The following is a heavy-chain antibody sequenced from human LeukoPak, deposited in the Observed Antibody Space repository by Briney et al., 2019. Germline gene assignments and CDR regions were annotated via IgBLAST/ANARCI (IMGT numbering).Heavy chain of an antibody. CDR3: AKVTIAD. Sequence: GGSLRLSCAASGFTFDDYAMHWVRQAPGKGLEWVSGISWNSGSIGYADSVKGRFTISRDNSKNTLYLQMNSLRAEDTAVYYCAKVTIADWGQGTLVTVSS. J-gene: IGHJ4*02. D-gene: IGHD1-14*01. V-gene: IGHV3-9*01. CDR1: GFTFDDYA. CDR2: ISWNSGSI.